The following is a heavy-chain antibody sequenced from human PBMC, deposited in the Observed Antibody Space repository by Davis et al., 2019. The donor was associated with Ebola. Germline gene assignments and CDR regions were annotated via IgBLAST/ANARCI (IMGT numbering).Heavy chain of an antibody. J-gene: IGHJ4*02. CDR2: IYPGDSDT. V-gene: IGHV5-51*01. D-gene: IGHD6-19*01. CDR3: ARRGVDSSGWYVGFDY. Sequence: PGGSLRLSCKGSGYSFTSYWIGWVRQMPGKGLEWMGIIYPGDSDTRYSPSFQGQVTISADKSISTAYLQWSSLKASDTAMYYCARRGVDSSGWYVGFDYCGQGTLVTVSS. CDR1: GYSFTSYW.